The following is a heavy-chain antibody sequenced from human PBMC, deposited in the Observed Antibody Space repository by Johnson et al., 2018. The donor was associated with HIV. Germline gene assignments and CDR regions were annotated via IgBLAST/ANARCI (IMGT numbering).Heavy chain of an antibody. CDR1: GFTFDDYG. CDR2: INWNGGST. CDR3: ARDPAHCGGDCYPSDAFYI. J-gene: IGHJ3*02. V-gene: IGHV3-20*04. Sequence: VQLVESGGGVVRPGGSLRLSCAASGFTFDDYGLSWVRQAPGKGLKWVSGINWNGGSTGYADSVKGRFTISRDNAKNSLYLQMNSLRAEDTAVYYCARDPAHCGGDCYPSDAFYIWGQGTMVTVSS. D-gene: IGHD2-21*02.